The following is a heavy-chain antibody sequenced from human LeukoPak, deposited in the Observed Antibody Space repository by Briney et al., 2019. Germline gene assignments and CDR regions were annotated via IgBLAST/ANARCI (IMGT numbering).Heavy chain of an antibody. CDR1: GGSISSYY. Sequence: SETLSFTCAVSGGSISSYYWSWIRQPAGKGLEWIGRIYTSGSTNYNPSLKSRVTMSVDTSKNQFSLKLSSVTAADTAVYYCARDQLVVVPAAIGWFDPWGQGTLVTVSS. V-gene: IGHV4-4*07. J-gene: IGHJ5*02. CDR3: ARDQLVVVPAAIGWFDP. CDR2: IYTSGST. D-gene: IGHD2-2*01.